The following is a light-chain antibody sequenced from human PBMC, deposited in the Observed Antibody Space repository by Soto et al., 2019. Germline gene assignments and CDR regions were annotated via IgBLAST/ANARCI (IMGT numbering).Light chain of an antibody. V-gene: IGKV3-20*01. J-gene: IGKJ2*01. CDR1: QSVSSIY. Sequence: EIVLTQSPGTLSLSPGERATLSCRASQSVSSIYLAWYQQKPGQAPRLLIYGASSMATGIPDRFSGSGSGTDFTLTISRLEPEDLAVYYCQQYGSSPHAFGQGTKLESK. CDR2: GAS. CDR3: QQYGSSPHA.